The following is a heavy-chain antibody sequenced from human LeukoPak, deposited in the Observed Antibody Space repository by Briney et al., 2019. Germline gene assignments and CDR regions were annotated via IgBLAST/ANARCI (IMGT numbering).Heavy chain of an antibody. V-gene: IGHV3-30*02. CDR2: IRYDGSNK. D-gene: IGHD6-13*01. Sequence: PGGSLRLSCAASGFTFSSYGMHWVRQAPGKGLEWVAFIRYDGSNKYYADSVKGRFTISRDNSKNTLYLQMNSLRAEDTAVYYCAKDKRYSSSWYGYYFDYWGQGTLVTVSS. CDR1: GFTFSSYG. J-gene: IGHJ4*02. CDR3: AKDKRYSSSWYGYYFDY.